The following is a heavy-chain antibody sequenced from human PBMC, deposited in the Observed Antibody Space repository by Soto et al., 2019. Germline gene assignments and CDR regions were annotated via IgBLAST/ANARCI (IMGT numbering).Heavy chain of an antibody. Sequence: ESGGGVVQPGRSLRLSCAASGFTFSNYGMHWVRQPPGKGLEWVAVTSYDGSTKYYGDSVKGRFTISKDNSKNTVYLQMNSLRAEDTAIYYCAKLGLSGHGMDAWGHGTTITVSS. J-gene: IGHJ6*02. CDR1: GFTFSNYG. D-gene: IGHD1-26*01. V-gene: IGHV3-30*18. CDR2: TSYDGSTK. CDR3: AKLGLSGHGMDA.